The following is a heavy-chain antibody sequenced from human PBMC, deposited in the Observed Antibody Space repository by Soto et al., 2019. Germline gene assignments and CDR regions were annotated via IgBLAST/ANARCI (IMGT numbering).Heavy chain of an antibody. CDR1: GFTFDDYA. CDR2: ISWNSGSI. J-gene: IGHJ4*02. D-gene: IGHD4-17*01. CDR3: AKVHYGDYVGAFDY. Sequence: EVQLVESGGGLVQPGRSLRLSCAASGFTFDDYAMHWVRQAPGKGLEWVSGISWNSGSIGYADSVKGRFTISRDNAKNSLYLQMNRLRAEDTALYYCAKVHYGDYVGAFDYWGQGTLVTVSS. V-gene: IGHV3-9*01.